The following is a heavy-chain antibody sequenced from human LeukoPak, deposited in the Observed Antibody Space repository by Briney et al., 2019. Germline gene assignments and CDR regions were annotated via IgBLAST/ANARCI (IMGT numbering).Heavy chain of an antibody. D-gene: IGHD5-24*01. CDR2: ISAYNGNT. Sequence: ASVKVSCKASGYTFTSYGISWVRQAPGQGLEWMGWISAYNGNTNYAQKLQGRVTMTTETSTSTAYMELRSLRSDDTAVYYCARDELLRWLPDPWGQGTLVTVSS. CDR3: ARDELLRWLPDP. CDR1: GYTFTSYG. V-gene: IGHV1-18*01. J-gene: IGHJ5*02.